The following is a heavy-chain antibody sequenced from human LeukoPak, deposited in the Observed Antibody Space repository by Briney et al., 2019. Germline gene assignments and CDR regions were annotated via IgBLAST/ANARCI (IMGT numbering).Heavy chain of an antibody. CDR1: GGSISSSSYY. CDR3: ARQTPEILRYFDWLLSPSWFDP. D-gene: IGHD3-9*01. Sequence: PSETLSLTCTVSGGSISSSSYYWGWIRQPPGKGLQWIGSIYYSGSTYYNPSLKSRVTISVDTSKNQFSLELSSVTAADTAVYYCARQTPEILRYFDWLLSPSWFDPWGQGTLVTVSS. CDR2: IYYSGST. V-gene: IGHV4-39*01. J-gene: IGHJ5*02.